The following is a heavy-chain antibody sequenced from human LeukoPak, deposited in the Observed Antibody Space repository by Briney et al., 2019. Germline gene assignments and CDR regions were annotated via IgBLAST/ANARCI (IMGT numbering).Heavy chain of an antibody. Sequence: PGGSLRLSCAASEFTFTSYELNWVRQAPGKGLEWVSYISSSGNTISYADSVKGRFTISRDNAKNSLYLQVISLRAEDTAVYYCASQGGFDDWGQGTLVTVSS. V-gene: IGHV3-48*03. CDR1: EFTFTSYE. CDR2: ISSSGNTI. CDR3: ASQGGFDD. D-gene: IGHD2-15*01. J-gene: IGHJ4*02.